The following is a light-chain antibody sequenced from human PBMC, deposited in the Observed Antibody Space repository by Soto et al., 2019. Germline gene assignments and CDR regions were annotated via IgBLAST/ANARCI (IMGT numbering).Light chain of an antibody. V-gene: IGKV3-20*01. CDR3: QQYGSSPPIT. CDR1: QSVSGSY. J-gene: IGKJ5*01. CDR2: AAS. Sequence: EIVLTQSPGTLSLSPGERATLSCRASQSVSGSYLAWYQQKPGQAPRLLISAASSRATGIPDRFSGSGSGTDFTLTISRLAPEDFAVYYCQQYGSSPPITFGQGTRLEIK.